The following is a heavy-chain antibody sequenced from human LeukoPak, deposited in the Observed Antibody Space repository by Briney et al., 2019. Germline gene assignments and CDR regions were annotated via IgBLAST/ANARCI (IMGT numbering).Heavy chain of an antibody. CDR3: AKDGIRYYYDSSGYYGDY. Sequence: GGSLRLSCAASGFTFSSYAMSWVRQAPGKGLEWVAVISYEGSNEYYADSVKGRFTISRDNSKNTLYLRMTSLRAEDTAVYYCAKDGIRYYYDSSGYYGDYWGEGTLVTASS. CDR1: GFTFSSYA. D-gene: IGHD3-22*01. V-gene: IGHV3-30*18. J-gene: IGHJ4*02. CDR2: ISYEGSNE.